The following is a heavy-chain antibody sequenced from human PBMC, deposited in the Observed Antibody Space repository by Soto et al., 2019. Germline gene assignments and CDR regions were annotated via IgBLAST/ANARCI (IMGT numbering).Heavy chain of an antibody. CDR1: GYGFSFHW. CDR3: ASDSHCHGGNCPMDGFDM. CDR2: IYPGNSNN. V-gene: IGHV5-51*01. J-gene: IGHJ3*02. D-gene: IGHD2-15*01. Sequence: GESLKVSWTGSGYGFSFHWVAWLRQNPGKGLEWMGIIYPGNSNNMYSPSFQGQVTISADTALSTTYLQWDTLKPSDTAMYFCASDSHCHGGNCPMDGFDMWGQGTMVTVSS.